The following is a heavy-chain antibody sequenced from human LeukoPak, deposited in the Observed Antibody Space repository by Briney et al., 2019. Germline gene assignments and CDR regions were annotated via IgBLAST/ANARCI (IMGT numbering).Heavy chain of an antibody. J-gene: IGHJ4*02. CDR2: ISGSGGST. V-gene: IGHV3-23*01. CDR1: GFTLSNYA. D-gene: IGHD2-15*01. Sequence: PGGSLRLSCSVSGFTLSNYAMHWVRQAPGKGLEWVSAISGSGGSTYYADSVKGRFTISRDNSKNTLYLQMNSLRAEDTAVYYCAKGAGFIRYCSGGSCYSYFDYWGQGTLVTVSS. CDR3: AKGAGFIRYCSGGSCYSYFDY.